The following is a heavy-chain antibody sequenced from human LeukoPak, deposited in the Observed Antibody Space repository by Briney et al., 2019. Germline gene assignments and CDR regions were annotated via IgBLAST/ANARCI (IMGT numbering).Heavy chain of an antibody. CDR2: INPNSGGT. V-gene: IGHV1-2*02. CDR3: ARDTSYYYYMDV. Sequence: ASVKVSCKASGYTFTGHYMHWVRQAPGQGLEWMGWINPNSGGTNYAQKFQGRVTMTRDTSISTAYMELSRLRSDDTAVYFCARDTSYYYYMDVWGKGTTVTVSS. CDR1: GYTFTGHY. J-gene: IGHJ6*03.